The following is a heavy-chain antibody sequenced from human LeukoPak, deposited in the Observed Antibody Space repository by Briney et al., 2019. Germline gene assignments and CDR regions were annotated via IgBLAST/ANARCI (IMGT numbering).Heavy chain of an antibody. Sequence: GASVKVSCEASGYTFTGYYMHWVRQAPGQGLEWMGWINPNSGDTNYAQKFQGRVTMTRDTSISTAYMKMSRLRSDDTAVYYCARTLRKYQPLWDYWGQGTLVTVSS. V-gene: IGHV1-2*02. CDR3: ARTLRKYQPLWDY. D-gene: IGHD2-2*01. J-gene: IGHJ4*02. CDR2: INPNSGDT. CDR1: GYTFTGYY.